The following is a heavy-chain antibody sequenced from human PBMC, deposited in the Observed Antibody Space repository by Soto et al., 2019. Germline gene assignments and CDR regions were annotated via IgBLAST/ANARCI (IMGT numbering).Heavy chain of an antibody. J-gene: IGHJ4*02. CDR2: ISSTTNYI. V-gene: IGHV3-21*01. CDR1: GFTFTRYS. Sequence: LRLSCAASGFTFTRYSMNWVRQAPGKGLEWVSSISSTTNYIYFADSMKGRFTVSRDDAKNSVYLEMNSLSAEDTAVYYCARESEDLTSNFDYWGQGTLVTVSS. CDR3: ARESEDLTSNFDY.